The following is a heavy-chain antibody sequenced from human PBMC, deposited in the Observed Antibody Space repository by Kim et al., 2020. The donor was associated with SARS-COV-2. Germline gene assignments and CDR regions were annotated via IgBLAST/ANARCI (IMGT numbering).Heavy chain of an antibody. Sequence: GGSLRFSCAASGFTFSNAWMSLVRQAPGKGLEWVGRIKSKTDGGTTDYAAPVKGRFTISRDDSKNTLYLQMNSLKTEDTAVYYCTTLLRYFDWLAVKYYFYGMDVWGQGTTVTVSS. V-gene: IGHV3-15*01. J-gene: IGHJ6*02. CDR2: IKSKTDGGTT. D-gene: IGHD3-9*01. CDR1: GFTFSNAW. CDR3: TTLLRYFDWLAVKYYFYGMDV.